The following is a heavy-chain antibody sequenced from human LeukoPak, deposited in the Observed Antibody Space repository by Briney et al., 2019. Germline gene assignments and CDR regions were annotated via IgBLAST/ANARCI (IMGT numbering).Heavy chain of an antibody. CDR3: ARSRCSSTSCYRFDY. CDR1: GYTFTGYY. CDR2: INPNSSGT. J-gene: IGHJ4*02. Sequence: GASVKVSCKASGYTFTGYYMHWVRQAPGQGLEWMGWINPNSSGTNYAQKFQGRVTMTRDTSISTAYMELSRLRSDDTAVYYCARSRCSSTSCYRFDYWGQGTLVTVSS. V-gene: IGHV1-2*02. D-gene: IGHD2-2*01.